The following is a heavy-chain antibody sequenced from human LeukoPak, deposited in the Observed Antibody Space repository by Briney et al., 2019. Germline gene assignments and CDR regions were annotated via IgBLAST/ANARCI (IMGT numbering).Heavy chain of an antibody. D-gene: IGHD6-19*01. J-gene: IGHJ3*02. CDR2: ISSSGATI. CDR1: GFTFSNYE. CDR3: ARGGSGWYAAFDI. V-gene: IGHV3-48*03. Sequence: PGGSLRLSCAASGFTFSNYEMNWVRQAPGKGLEWVSYISSSGATIYHADSVKGRFTISRDNAKNSLHLQMNSLRDEDTAIYYCARGGSGWYAAFDIWGQGTMVTVSS.